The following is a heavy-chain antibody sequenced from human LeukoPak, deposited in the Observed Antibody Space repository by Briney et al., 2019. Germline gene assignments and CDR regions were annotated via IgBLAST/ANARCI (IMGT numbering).Heavy chain of an antibody. D-gene: IGHD1-26*01. J-gene: IGHJ3*01. CDR1: GGSISSSSFY. Sequence: SETLSLTCTVSGGSISSSSFYWGWIREPPGKALEWVGSIYYSGSTYYNPSLKSLVTISVDTSKNKFSLRLSSVTAADTAVYYCAHFMGGAFDFWGRGTMVTVSS. CDR3: AHFMGGAFDF. V-gene: IGHV4-39*01. CDR2: IYYSGST.